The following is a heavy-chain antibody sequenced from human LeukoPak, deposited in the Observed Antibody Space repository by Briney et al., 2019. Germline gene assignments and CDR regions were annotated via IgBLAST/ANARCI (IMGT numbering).Heavy chain of an antibody. CDR3: ARVNCSGGSCFGSGGMDV. D-gene: IGHD2-15*01. V-gene: IGHV3-30*03. CDR2: ISYDGSNK. Sequence: GGSLRLSCAASGFTFSSYGMHWVRQAPGKGLEWVAVISYDGSNKYYADSVKGRFTISRDNSKNTLYLQMNSLRAEDTAVYYCARVNCSGGSCFGSGGMDVWGQGTTVTVSS. J-gene: IGHJ6*02. CDR1: GFTFSSYG.